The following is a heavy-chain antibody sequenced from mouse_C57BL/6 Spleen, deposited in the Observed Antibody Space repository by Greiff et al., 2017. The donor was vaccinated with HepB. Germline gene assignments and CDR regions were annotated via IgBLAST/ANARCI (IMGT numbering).Heavy chain of an antibody. CDR3: AREGGGVVPGYMDY. CDR1: GYAFSSSW. Sequence: LVEPGASVKISCKASGYAFSSSWMNWVKQRPGKGLEWIGRIYPGDGDTNYNGKFKGKATLTADKSSSTAYMQLSSLTSEDSAVYFCAREGGGVVPGYMDYWGQGTSVTVSS. V-gene: IGHV1-82*01. CDR2: IYPGDGDT. D-gene: IGHD1-1*01. J-gene: IGHJ4*01.